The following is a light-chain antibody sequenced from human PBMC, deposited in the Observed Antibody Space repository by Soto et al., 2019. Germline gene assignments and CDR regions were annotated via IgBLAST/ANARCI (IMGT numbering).Light chain of an antibody. CDR2: AAS. J-gene: IGKJ1*01. V-gene: IGKV3D-15*01. CDR1: ETVRSN. Sequence: MTQSPDTLSVSPEERAALSCRARETVRSNLAWYQQKPGQAPRLLIYAASTRATGIPARFIGNGSGTEFTLTISSLQSEDFAVYYCQQYNNWWTFGQGTKVDI. CDR3: QQYNNWWT.